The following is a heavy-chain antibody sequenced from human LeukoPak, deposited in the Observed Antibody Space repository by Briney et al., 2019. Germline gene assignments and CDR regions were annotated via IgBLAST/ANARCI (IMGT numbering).Heavy chain of an antibody. Sequence: PSETLSLTCTVSGGSMSSYYWSWIRQPAGKGLEWVGRVYSSGSTNYNPSLKSRLTMSVDTPKNQFSLKLISVTAADTAVYYCARQAYDTGYDAFDIWGQGTMVTVSS. CDR1: GGSMSSYY. V-gene: IGHV4-4*07. J-gene: IGHJ3*02. CDR3: ARQAYDTGYDAFDI. CDR2: VYSSGST. D-gene: IGHD3-22*01.